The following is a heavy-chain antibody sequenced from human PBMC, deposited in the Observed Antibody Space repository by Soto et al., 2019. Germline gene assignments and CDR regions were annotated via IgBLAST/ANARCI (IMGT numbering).Heavy chain of an antibody. Sequence: ASVKVSCKASGYTFTGYYMHWVRQAPGQGLEWMGWINPNSGGTNYAQKFQGWVTMTRDTSISTAYMELSRLRSDDTAVYYCARDEPYYDILTGSYYYYGMEVWGQGTTVTVSS. J-gene: IGHJ6*02. D-gene: IGHD3-9*01. CDR3: ARDEPYYDILTGSYYYYGMEV. CDR2: INPNSGGT. V-gene: IGHV1-2*04. CDR1: GYTFTGYY.